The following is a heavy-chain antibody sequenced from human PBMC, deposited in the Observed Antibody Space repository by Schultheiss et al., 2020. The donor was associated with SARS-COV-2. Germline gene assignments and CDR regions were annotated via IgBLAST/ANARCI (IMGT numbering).Heavy chain of an antibody. V-gene: IGHV3-30*18. D-gene: IGHD2-2*01. Sequence: GGSLRLSCAASGFTFSRYGMHWGRQAPGKGLEWVAVISYDGSNKYYADSVKGRFTISRDNSKNTLYLQMNSLRAEDTAVYYCAKDGVPAAMSYYYFYYYMDVWGKGATVTVSS. CDR1: GFTFSRYG. J-gene: IGHJ6*03. CDR3: AKDGVPAAMSYYYFYYYMDV. CDR2: ISYDGSNK.